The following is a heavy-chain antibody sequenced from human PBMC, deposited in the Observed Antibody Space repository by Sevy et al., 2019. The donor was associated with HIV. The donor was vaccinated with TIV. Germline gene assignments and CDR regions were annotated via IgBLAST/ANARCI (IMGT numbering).Heavy chain of an antibody. CDR3: ARDGGHQDIVVVVAAANYWFDP. J-gene: IGHJ5*02. CDR1: GFTFSSYA. Sequence: GGSLRLSCAASGFTFSSYAMHWVRQAPGKGLEWVAVISYDGSNKYYADSVKGRFTISRDNSKNTLYLQMNSLRAGDTAVYYYARDGGHQDIVVVVAAANYWFDPWGQGTLVTVSS. CDR2: ISYDGSNK. D-gene: IGHD2-15*01. V-gene: IGHV3-30-3*01.